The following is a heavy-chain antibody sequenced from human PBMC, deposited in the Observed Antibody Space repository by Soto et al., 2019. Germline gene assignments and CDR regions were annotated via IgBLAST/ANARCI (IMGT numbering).Heavy chain of an antibody. CDR2: ISSSGSTI. D-gene: IGHD3-3*01. CDR1: GFTFSDYY. V-gene: IGHV3-11*01. CDR3: AKEVWSGPMDV. J-gene: IGHJ6*02. Sequence: GGSLRLSCAASGFTFSDYYMSWIRQAPGKGLEWVSYISSSGSTIYYADSVKGRFTISRDNAKNSLYLQMNSLRAEDTAVYYCAKEVWSGPMDVWGQGTTVTVSS.